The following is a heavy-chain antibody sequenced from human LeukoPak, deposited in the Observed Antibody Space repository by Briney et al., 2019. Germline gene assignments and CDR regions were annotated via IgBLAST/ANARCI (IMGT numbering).Heavy chain of an antibody. Sequence: GGSLRLSCAAPGFTFSSYSMNWVRQAPGKGLEWVSSISSSSSYIYYADSVKGRFTISRDNAKNSLYLQMNSLRAEDTAVYYCARDQRIAAAGTPPVYWGQGTLVTVSS. J-gene: IGHJ4*02. CDR2: ISSSSSYI. CDR3: ARDQRIAAAGTPPVY. D-gene: IGHD6-13*01. CDR1: GFTFSSYS. V-gene: IGHV3-21*01.